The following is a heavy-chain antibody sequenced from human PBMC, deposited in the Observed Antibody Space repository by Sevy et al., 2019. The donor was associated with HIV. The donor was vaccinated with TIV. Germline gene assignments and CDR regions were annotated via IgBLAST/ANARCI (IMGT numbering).Heavy chain of an antibody. V-gene: IGHV4-38-2*01. Sequence: SETLSLTCAVSGYSISSGYYWGWIRQPPGKGLEWIGSIYHSGSTYYNPSLKSRVTISVDTYKNQFSLKLSSVTAADTAVYYCARQGNIVVVPAAGGGWFDPWGQGTLVTVSS. CDR1: GYSISSGYY. D-gene: IGHD2-2*01. J-gene: IGHJ5*02. CDR2: IYHSGST. CDR3: ARQGNIVVVPAAGGGWFDP.